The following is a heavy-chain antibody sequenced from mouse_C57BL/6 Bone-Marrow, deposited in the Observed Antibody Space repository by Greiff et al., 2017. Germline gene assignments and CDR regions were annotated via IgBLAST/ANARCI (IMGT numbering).Heavy chain of an antibody. Sequence: VQLQQSGAELVKPGASVKLSCTASGFNITDYYMHWVKQRTEQGLEWIGRIDPEDGETKCAPKFQGKATITADPSSNTAYLQLSSLTSEDTAVYYCARGYDVDYWGKGNTLTLSS. CDR2: IDPEDGET. CDR1: GFNITDYY. D-gene: IGHD2-14*01. J-gene: IGHJ2*01. V-gene: IGHV14-2*01. CDR3: ARGYDVDY.